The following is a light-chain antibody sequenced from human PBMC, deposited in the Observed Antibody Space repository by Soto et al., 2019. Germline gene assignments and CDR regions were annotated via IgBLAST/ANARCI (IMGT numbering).Light chain of an antibody. V-gene: IGKV3-20*01. J-gene: IGKJ5*01. Sequence: EIVLTQSPGTLSLSPGERVTLSCRASQSLSGNYLAWYQQKPGQAPKFLIYGASNRATGIPDRFSGGGSGTDFALTINRLEPEDFAVYYCQQYGHSPITFGHGTRLEMK. CDR3: QQYGHSPIT. CDR1: QSLSGNY. CDR2: GAS.